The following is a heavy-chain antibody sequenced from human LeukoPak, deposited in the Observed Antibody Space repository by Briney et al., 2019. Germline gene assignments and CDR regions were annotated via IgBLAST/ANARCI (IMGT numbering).Heavy chain of an antibody. J-gene: IGHJ5*02. CDR1: GFIFSDYY. D-gene: IGHD3-10*01. V-gene: IGHV3-11*01. CDR3: ARGATVGNWFDP. CDR2: ISSSGSTI. Sequence: GGSLRLSCAASGFIFSDYYISWIRQAPGKGLEWVSYISSSGSTIYYADSVKGRFTISRDNAKNSLYLQMNSLRAEDTAVYYCARGATVGNWFDPWGQGTLVTVSS.